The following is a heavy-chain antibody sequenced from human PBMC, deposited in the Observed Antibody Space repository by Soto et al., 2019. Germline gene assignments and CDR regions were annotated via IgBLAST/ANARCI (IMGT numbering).Heavy chain of an antibody. CDR1: GYTFTVYY. J-gene: IGHJ4*02. CDR2: INPKSGGT. V-gene: IGHV1-2*02. CDR3: ARDLAKGGGSAGFDY. D-gene: IGHD1-26*01. Sequence: ASVKVSCKASGYTFTVYYMHWVRQAPGQGLEWMGWINPKSGGTMYPQKFQGRVTMTWDTSISTAYMALTRLRSDDAAVYYCARDLAKGGGSAGFDYWGQGTLVTVSS.